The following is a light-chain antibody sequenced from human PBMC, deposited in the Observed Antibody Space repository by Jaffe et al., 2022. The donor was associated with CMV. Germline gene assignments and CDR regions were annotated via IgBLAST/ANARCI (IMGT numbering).Light chain of an antibody. J-gene: IGKJ2*01. CDR2: DAS. Sequence: IVLTQSPATLSLSPGERATLSCRASHNIITYLAWYQQRPGQTPRLLIYDASYRAAGIPARFSGSGSGTDFTLTISSLEPEDFATYYCQQRANWPSTFGQGTKLEIK. V-gene: IGKV3-11*01. CDR1: HNIITY. CDR3: QQRANWPST.